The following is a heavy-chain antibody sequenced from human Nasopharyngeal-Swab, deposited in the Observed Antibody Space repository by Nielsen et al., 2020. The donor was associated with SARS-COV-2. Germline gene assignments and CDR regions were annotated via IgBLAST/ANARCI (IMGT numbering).Heavy chain of an antibody. CDR3: ARDPPATTVTTGDY. J-gene: IGHJ4*02. V-gene: IGHV3-7*01. D-gene: IGHD4-17*01. CDR1: GFTFSNYW. Sequence: GESLKISCAASGFTFSNYWMSWVRQAPGKGLEWVANIKQDGSEKYYVDSVKGRFTISRDNAKNSLYLQMNSLRAEDTAVYYCARDPPATTVTTGDYWGQGTLVTVSS. CDR2: IKQDGSEK.